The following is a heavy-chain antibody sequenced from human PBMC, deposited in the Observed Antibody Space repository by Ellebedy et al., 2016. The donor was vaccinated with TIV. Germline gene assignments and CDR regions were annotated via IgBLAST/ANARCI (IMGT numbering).Heavy chain of an antibody. CDR2: FDPEDGET. V-gene: IGHV1-24*01. J-gene: IGHJ2*01. Sequence: ASVKVSXXVSGYTLTELSMHWVRQAPGKGLEWMGGFDPEDGETIYAQKFQGRVTMTEDTSTDTAYMELSSLRSEDTAVYYCARGRRDMPFYWYFDLWGRGTLVTVSS. CDR1: GYTLTELS. CDR3: ARGRRDMPFYWYFDL. D-gene: IGHD2-2*01.